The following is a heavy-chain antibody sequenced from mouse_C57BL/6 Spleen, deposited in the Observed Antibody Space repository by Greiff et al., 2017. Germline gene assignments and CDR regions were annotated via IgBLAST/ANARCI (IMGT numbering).Heavy chain of an antibody. CDR2: ISYDGSN. J-gene: IGHJ2*01. V-gene: IGHV3-6*01. D-gene: IGHD3-2*02. CDR3: ARGDSSGYYFDY. Sequence: EVKLQESGPGLVKPSQSLSLTCSVTGYSITSGYYWNWIRQFPGNKLEWMGYISYDGSNNYNPSLKNRISITRDTSKNQFFLKLNSVTTEDTATYYCARGDSSGYYFDYWGQGTTLTVSS. CDR1: GYSITSGYY.